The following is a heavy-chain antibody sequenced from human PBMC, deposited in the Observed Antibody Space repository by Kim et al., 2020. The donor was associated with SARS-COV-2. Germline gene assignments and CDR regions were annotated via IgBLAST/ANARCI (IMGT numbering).Heavy chain of an antibody. V-gene: IGHV3-74*01. CDR3: ARVTYDSSGYYYDMPNDY. D-gene: IGHD3-22*01. CDR1: VFTFSIYW. J-gene: IGHJ4*02. Sequence: GGSLRLSCAASVFTFSIYWIHCFLQAPLKWLFFVSLINSDGSSTSYADSVKGRFTIPRDNAKNTLYLQMNSLRAEDTAVYYCARVTYDSSGYYYDMPNDYWGQGTLVTVSS. CDR2: INSDGSST.